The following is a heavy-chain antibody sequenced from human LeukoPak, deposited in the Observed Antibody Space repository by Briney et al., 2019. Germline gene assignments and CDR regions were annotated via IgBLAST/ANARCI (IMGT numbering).Heavy chain of an antibody. D-gene: IGHD6-13*01. CDR3: ASASSHRIAAGGDY. Sequence: QPGGSLRLSLAASGFTFSDYSMDWVRQAPGKGLEGISYFGISSGNTKYADSVKGRFTISGDKAKNSLYLQMNSLRVEDTAVYYCASASSHRIAAGGDYWGQGTLVTVSS. J-gene: IGHJ4*02. CDR1: GFTFSDYS. CDR2: FGISSGNT. V-gene: IGHV3-48*01.